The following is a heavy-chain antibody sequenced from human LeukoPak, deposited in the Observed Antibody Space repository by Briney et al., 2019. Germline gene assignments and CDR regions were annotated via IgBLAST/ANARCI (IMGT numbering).Heavy chain of an antibody. CDR3: ASSHYSGSPHTTPHFDL. CDR2: SYHSGST. CDR1: GYSISSGYY. Sequence: PSETLSLTCAVSGYSISSGYYWGWSRQPPGKGVEGIGSSYHSGSTYYNPSLKSRVTISVDTAKNQFSLKLSYVPAADTAVYYCASSHYSGSPHTTPHFDLWGQGTMVTVSS. D-gene: IGHD1-26*01. V-gene: IGHV4-38-2*01. J-gene: IGHJ3*01.